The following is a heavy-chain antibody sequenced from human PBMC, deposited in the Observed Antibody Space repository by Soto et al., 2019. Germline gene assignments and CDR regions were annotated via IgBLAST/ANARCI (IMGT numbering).Heavy chain of an antibody. V-gene: IGHV1-69*13. CDR2: IIPIFGTA. Sequence: SVKISCKASGGTFSSYAISWVRQAPGQGLEWMGGIIPIFGTANYAQKFQGRVTITADESTSTAYMELSSLRSEDTAVYYCARDRSRDANYYNSSCYLFDYWGQGTLVTVSS. D-gene: IGHD3-22*01. CDR1: GGTFSSYA. CDR3: ARDRSRDANYYNSSCYLFDY. J-gene: IGHJ4*02.